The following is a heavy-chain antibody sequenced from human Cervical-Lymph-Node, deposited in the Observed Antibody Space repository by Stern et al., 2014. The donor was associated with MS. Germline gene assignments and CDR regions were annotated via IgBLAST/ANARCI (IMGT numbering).Heavy chain of an antibody. Sequence: QVQLVQSGAEVKKPGASVTVSCKASGYTFTSHYIHWVRQAPGQGLEGMGIFVPRSGSTSSAPLFHVRLTMTWDTSTSTVNMHLCSLTSEDTSVYYCARVFVSTANWFDHWGQGTLVTVSS. J-gene: IGHJ5*02. CDR3: ARVFVSTANWFDH. V-gene: IGHV1-46*01. CDR2: FVPRSGST. CDR1: GYTFTSHY. D-gene: IGHD3-10*02.